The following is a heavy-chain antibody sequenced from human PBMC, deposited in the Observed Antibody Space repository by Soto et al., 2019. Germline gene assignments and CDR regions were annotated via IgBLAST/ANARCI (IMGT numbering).Heavy chain of an antibody. CDR2: ISSSSSYI. CDR1: GFPFSSYS. CDR3: ARDPDILTGYHFDY. V-gene: IGHV3-21*01. J-gene: IGHJ4*02. D-gene: IGHD3-9*01. Sequence: GGSLRLSCAASGFPFSSYSMNWVRQAPGKGLEWVSSISSSSSYIYYADSVKGRFTISRDNAKNSLYLQMNSLRAEDTAVYYCARDPDILTGYHFDYWGQGTLVTVSS.